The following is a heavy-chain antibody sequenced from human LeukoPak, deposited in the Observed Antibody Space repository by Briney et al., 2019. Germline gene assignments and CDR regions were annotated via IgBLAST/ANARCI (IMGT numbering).Heavy chain of an antibody. CDR1: GFTFGTYA. Sequence: PGGSLRLSCAASGFTFGTYAMNWLGQAPGKGRKWVSGISVGGVNTYQEDSGKGPFTISRDNSKNTVYLQMNSLRSEDSAVYYCAKVYSTTLHYWYAMHVWGKGTSVTVSS. CDR2: ISVGGVNT. J-gene: IGHJ6*04. CDR3: AKVYSTTLHYWYAMHV. D-gene: IGHD2-8*01. V-gene: IGHV3-23*01.